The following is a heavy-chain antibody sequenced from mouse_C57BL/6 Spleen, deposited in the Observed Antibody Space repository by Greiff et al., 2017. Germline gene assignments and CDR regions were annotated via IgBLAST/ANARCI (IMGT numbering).Heavy chain of an antibody. CDR3: ARNPYYYGSSRYYFDY. V-gene: IGHV5-17*01. Sequence: EVMLVESGGGLVKPGGSLKLSCAASGFTFSDYGMHWVRQAPEKGLGWVAYISSGSSTIYYADTVKGRFTMSRDNAKNTLFLQMTSLRSEDTAMYYCARNPYYYGSSRYYFDYWGQGTTLTVSS. D-gene: IGHD1-1*01. CDR1: GFTFSDYG. CDR2: ISSGSSTI. J-gene: IGHJ2*01.